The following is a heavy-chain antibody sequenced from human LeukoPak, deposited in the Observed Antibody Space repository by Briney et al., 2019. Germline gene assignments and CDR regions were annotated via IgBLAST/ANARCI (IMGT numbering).Heavy chain of an antibody. J-gene: IGHJ4*02. CDR3: AKSRGSTLFDS. Sequence: GGSLRLSCAASGFSFTSYAMSWVRQAPGKGLEWVSGINGGGDKTYYRDSVKGRITISRDNSKNALYLQMNSLRAEDTAIYYCAKSRGSTLFDSWGQGTPATVSS. CDR2: INGGGDKT. CDR1: GFSFTSYA. V-gene: IGHV3-23*01. D-gene: IGHD1-26*01.